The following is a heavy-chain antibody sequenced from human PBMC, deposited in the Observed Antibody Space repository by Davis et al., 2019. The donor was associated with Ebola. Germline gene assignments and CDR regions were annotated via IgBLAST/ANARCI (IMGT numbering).Heavy chain of an antibody. J-gene: IGHJ6*02. V-gene: IGHV1-69*13. D-gene: IGHD3-9*01. CDR2: IIPIFGTA. Sequence: AASVQVSCKASGYTFTSYGIIWVRQAPGHGLEWLGGIIPIFGTANYAQKFQGRVTITADESTSTAYMELSSLRSEDTAVYYCAREKQTPYYDILTGYYMVKYGMDVWGQGTTVTVSS. CDR3: AREKQTPYYDILTGYYMVKYGMDV. CDR1: GYTFTSYG.